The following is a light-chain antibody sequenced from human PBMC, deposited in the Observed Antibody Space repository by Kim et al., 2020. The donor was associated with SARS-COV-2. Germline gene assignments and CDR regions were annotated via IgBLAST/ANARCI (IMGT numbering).Light chain of an antibody. Sequence: EIVMTQSPATLSVSPGEGATLSCRASQSISINLAWYQQKPGQAPRLLISAASTRATGIPARFSGSGSGAEFTLTISSLQSEDFAVYYCQQYNNWPRTFGQGTKVDIK. CDR1: QSISIN. CDR2: AAS. CDR3: QQYNNWPRT. V-gene: IGKV3-15*01. J-gene: IGKJ1*01.